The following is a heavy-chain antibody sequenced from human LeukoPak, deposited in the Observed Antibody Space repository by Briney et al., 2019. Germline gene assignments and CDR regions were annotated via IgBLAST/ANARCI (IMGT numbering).Heavy chain of an antibody. V-gene: IGHV4-4*07. CDR2: LHTSGST. J-gene: IGHJ2*01. CDR1: GGSISSYY. CDR3: ARVYYSNSYDYWYFDL. Sequence: NPSETLSLTCTVSGGSISSYYWSWIRQPAGEGLERIGRLHTSGSTHYNPSLKSRVTMSVDTSKNQFSLKLSSVTAADTAVYYCARVYYSNSYDYWYFDLWGRGTLVTVSS. D-gene: IGHD6-13*01.